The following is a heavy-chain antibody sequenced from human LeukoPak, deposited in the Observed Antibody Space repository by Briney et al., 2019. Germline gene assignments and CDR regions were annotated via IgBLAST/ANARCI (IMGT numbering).Heavy chain of an antibody. CDR3: AKDFVRTSKTYTSVY. V-gene: IGHV3-30*02. CDR1: GFTFSSYG. CDR2: IRYDGSNK. J-gene: IGHJ4*02. Sequence: GGSLRLSCAASGFTFSSYGMHWVRQAPGKGLEWVAFIRYDGSNKYYADSVKGRFTISRDNSKNTLYLQMNSLRAEDTAVYYCAKDFVRTSKTYTSVYWGQGTLVTVSS. D-gene: IGHD2-21*01.